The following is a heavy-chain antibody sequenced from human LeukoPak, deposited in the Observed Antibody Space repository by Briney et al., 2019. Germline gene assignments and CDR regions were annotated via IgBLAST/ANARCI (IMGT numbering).Heavy chain of an antibody. CDR3: ARQGTMVRGVIIWLLDY. CDR1: GGSISSRSYY. CDR2: IYYSGST. D-gene: IGHD3-10*01. J-gene: IGHJ4*02. V-gene: IGHV4-39*01. Sequence: SETLSLTCTVSGGSISSRSYYWGWIRQPPGKGLEWIGSIYYSGSTYYNPSLKSRVTISVDTSKNQFSLKLSSVTAADTAVYYCARQGTMVRGVIIWLLDYWGQGTLVTVSS.